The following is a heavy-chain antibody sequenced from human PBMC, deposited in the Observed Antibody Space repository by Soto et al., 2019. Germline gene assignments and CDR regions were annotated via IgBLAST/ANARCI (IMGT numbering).Heavy chain of an antibody. Sequence: SETLSLTCAVYGGSFSGYYWSWIRQPPGKGLEWIGEINHSVSTNYNPSLKSRVTISVDTSKNQFSLKLSSVTAADTAVYYCASVIAARDYGMDVWGQGTRVTVSS. V-gene: IGHV4-34*01. J-gene: IGHJ6*02. CDR1: GGSFSGYY. D-gene: IGHD6-6*01. CDR3: ASVIAARDYGMDV. CDR2: INHSVST.